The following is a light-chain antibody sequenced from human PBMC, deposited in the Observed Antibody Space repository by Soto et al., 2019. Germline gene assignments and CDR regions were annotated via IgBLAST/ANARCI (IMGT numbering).Light chain of an antibody. CDR1: QGVRTNY. V-gene: IGKV3-20*01. Sequence: EMVLTQSPGTLSLSPGERATLSCRASQGVRTNYLAWYQQRPGQAPRLLIYGASTRATGIPDRFSGSGSGTDFTLTISRLEPEDFVVYYGQQYGTSPLTFGGGTKVEI. CDR3: QQYGTSPLT. CDR2: GAS. J-gene: IGKJ4*01.